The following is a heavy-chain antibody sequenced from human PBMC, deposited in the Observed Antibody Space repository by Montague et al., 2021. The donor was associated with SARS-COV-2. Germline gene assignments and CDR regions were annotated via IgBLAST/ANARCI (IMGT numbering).Heavy chain of an antibody. J-gene: IGHJ5*02. D-gene: IGHD4-17*01. CDR1: GGSISSSSYY. V-gene: IGHV4-39*07. Sequence: SETLSLTCTVSGGSISSSSYYWGWIRQPPGKGLEWIGSIYYSGSTYYNPSLKSRVTISVDTSKNQFSLKRSSVTAADTAVYYCARDGGTVTTFLGVGYVRGVLNWFDPWGQGTLVTVSS. CDR3: ARDGGTVTTFLGVGYVRGVLNWFDP. CDR2: IYYSGST.